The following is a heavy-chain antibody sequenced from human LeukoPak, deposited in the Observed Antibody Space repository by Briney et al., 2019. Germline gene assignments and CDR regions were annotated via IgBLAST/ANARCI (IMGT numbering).Heavy chain of an antibody. CDR2: IIPIFGTA. D-gene: IGHD2-15*01. CDR3: VSATVKSPSREWWGEGPHAFDI. CDR1: GGTFSSYA. J-gene: IGHJ3*02. V-gene: IGHV1-69*13. Sequence: ASVKVSCKASGGTFSSYAISWVRQAPGQGLEWMGGIIPIFGTANYAQKFPGRVTITSDESTSTAYMELSSLRSEDTAVYYCVSATVKSPSREWWGEGPHAFDIWGQGTMVTVSS.